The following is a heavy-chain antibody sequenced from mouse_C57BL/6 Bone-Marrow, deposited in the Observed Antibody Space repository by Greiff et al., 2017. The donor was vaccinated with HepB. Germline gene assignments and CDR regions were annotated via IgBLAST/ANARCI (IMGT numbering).Heavy chain of an antibody. CDR3: AREEWAMDY. D-gene: IGHD1-3*01. Sequence: VQLQQSGPELVKPGASVKISCKASGYSFTGYYMNWVKQSPEKSLEWIGEISPSTGGTTYNQKFKAKATLTVDKSSSTAYMQLKSLTSEDSAVYYCAREEWAMDYWGQGTSVTVSS. V-gene: IGHV1-42*01. CDR2: ISPSTGGT. J-gene: IGHJ4*01. CDR1: GYSFTGYY.